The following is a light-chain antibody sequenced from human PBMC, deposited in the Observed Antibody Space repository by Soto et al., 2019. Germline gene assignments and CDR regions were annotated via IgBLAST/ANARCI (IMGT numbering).Light chain of an antibody. J-gene: IGKJ1*01. CDR1: QSISSS. V-gene: IGKV1-39*01. CDR2: AAS. Sequence: DIEMTQSPSSLSASVGETITIPCRASQSISSSLNWFQHSPGQPPKLLLFAASNLHAGVPPRFSGSGSGTSFSLTIRSLQPEDFATYYCQQSFNLPRTFGPGAKVDIK. CDR3: QQSFNLPRT.